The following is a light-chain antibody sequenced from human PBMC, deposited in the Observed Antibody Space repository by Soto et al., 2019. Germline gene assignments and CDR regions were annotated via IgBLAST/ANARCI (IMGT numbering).Light chain of an antibody. Sequence: QSVLTQPPSVSGAPGQRVTIPCIGSSSNIGATYDVHWYQHLPGTAPKLLIYGNSNRPSGVPDRFSGSKSGASASLAITGLQAEDEADYYCQSYDNSLDVVFGGGTKLTVL. CDR3: QSYDNSLDVV. J-gene: IGLJ2*01. V-gene: IGLV1-40*01. CDR2: GNS. CDR1: SSNIGATYD.